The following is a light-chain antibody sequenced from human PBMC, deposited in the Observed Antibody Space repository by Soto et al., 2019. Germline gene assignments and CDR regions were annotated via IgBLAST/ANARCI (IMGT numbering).Light chain of an antibody. CDR3: CSYAGNYIYV. V-gene: IGLV2-11*01. J-gene: IGLJ1*01. CDR2: DVS. Sequence: QSVLTQPRSVSGSPGQSVTVSCTGTSSDVGGYNSVSWYQQHPGTAPRLMIYDVSKRPSGVPDRFSGSKSGDTASLTISGLQAEDEADYYCCSYAGNYIYVFGTGTKLTVL. CDR1: SSDVGGYNS.